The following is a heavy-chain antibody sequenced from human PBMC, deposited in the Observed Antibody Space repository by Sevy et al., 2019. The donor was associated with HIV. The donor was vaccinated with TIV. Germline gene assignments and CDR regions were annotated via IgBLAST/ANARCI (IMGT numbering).Heavy chain of an antibody. CDR2: ISWDGGST. CDR3: AKGNSSGYLHLDY. Sequence: GGSLRLSCAASGFTFDDYTMHWVRQAPGKGLEWVSLISWDGGSTYYADSVKGRFTISRDNSKNSLYLQMNSLRTEDTAMYYCAKGNSSGYLHLDYWGQGTLVTVSS. J-gene: IGHJ4*02. V-gene: IGHV3-43*01. CDR1: GFTFDDYT. D-gene: IGHD3-22*01.